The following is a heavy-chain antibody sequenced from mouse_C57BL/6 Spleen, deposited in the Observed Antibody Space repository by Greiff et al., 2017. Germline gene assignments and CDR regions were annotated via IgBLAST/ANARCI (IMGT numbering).Heavy chain of an antibody. V-gene: IGHV5-9-1*02. CDR1: GFTFSSYA. Sequence: EVKLMESGEGLVKPGGSLKLSCAASGFTFSSYAMSWVRQTPEKRLEWVAYISSGGDYIYYADTVKGRFTISRDNARNTLYLQMSSLKSEDTAMYYCTRADSNYKYYFDYWGQGTTLTVSS. CDR3: TRADSNYKYYFDY. CDR2: ISSGGDYI. D-gene: IGHD2-5*01. J-gene: IGHJ2*01.